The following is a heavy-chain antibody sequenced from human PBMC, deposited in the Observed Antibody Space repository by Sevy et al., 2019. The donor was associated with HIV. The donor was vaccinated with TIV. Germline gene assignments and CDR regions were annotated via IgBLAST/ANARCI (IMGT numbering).Heavy chain of an antibody. CDR3: ARGADIVVVPAARGIYYYYGMDV. J-gene: IGHJ6*02. D-gene: IGHD2-2*01. Sequence: ASVKVSCKASGYTFTSYDINWVRQATGQGFEWMGWMNPNSGNTGYAQKFQGRVTMTRNTSISTAYMELSSLRSEDTAVYYCARGADIVVVPAARGIYYYYGMDVWGQGTTVTVSS. CDR1: GYTFTSYD. CDR2: MNPNSGNT. V-gene: IGHV1-8*01.